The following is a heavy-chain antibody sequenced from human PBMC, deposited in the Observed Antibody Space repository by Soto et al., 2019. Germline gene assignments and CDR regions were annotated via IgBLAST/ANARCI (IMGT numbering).Heavy chain of an antibody. CDR3: TALPYDFWSGYYSFDY. V-gene: IGHV3-15*01. D-gene: IGHD3-3*01. J-gene: IGHJ4*02. Sequence: EVQLVESGGGLVKPGGSLRLSCAASGFTFSNAWMSWVRQAPGKGLEWVGRIKSKTDGGTTDYAAPVKGRFTISRDDSNNTLYLQMNSLKTEDTAVYYCTALPYDFWSGYYSFDYWGQGTLVTVSS. CDR1: GFTFSNAW. CDR2: IKSKTDGGTT.